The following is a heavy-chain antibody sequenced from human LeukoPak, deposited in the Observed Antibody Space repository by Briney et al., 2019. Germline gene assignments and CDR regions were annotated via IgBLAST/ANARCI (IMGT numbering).Heavy chain of an antibody. J-gene: IGHJ6*03. CDR1: GFTFSSYA. V-gene: IGHV3-74*01. D-gene: IGHD3-16*01. CDR2: INTDGTTT. CDR3: VRGAFRGYYMDV. Sequence: PGGSLRLSCAASGFTFSSYAMSWVRQAPGKGLVWVSRINTDGTTTNYADSVKGRFTISRDNAKNTPYLLMNSLRIEDTAVYYCVRGAFRGYYMDVWGKGTTVIVSS.